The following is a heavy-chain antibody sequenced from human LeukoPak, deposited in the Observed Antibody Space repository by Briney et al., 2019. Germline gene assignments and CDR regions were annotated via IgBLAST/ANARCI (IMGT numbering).Heavy chain of an antibody. CDR2: ISWNSGSI. Sequence: GGSLRLSCAASGFTFDDYAMHWVRQAPGKGLEWVSGISWNSGSIGYADSVKGRFTISRDNAKNSLYLQMNSLRAEDTAVYYCARELGYCSGGSCYAFDYWGQGTLVTVSS. V-gene: IGHV3-9*01. CDR1: GFTFDDYA. D-gene: IGHD2-15*01. J-gene: IGHJ4*02. CDR3: ARELGYCSGGSCYAFDY.